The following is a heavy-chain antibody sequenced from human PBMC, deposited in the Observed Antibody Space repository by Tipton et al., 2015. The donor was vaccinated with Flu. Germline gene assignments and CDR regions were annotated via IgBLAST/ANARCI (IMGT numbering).Heavy chain of an antibody. Sequence: TLSLTCTVSGGSISSSSYYWGWIRQPPGKGLEWIGSIYYSGSTYYNPSLKSRVTISVDTSKNQFSLKLSSVTAADAAVYYCARHDHCSSTSCYVYLPLWFDPWGQGTLVTVSS. CDR2: IYYSGST. CDR3: ARHDHCSSTSCYVYLPLWFDP. V-gene: IGHV4-39*01. CDR1: GGSISSSSYY. J-gene: IGHJ5*02. D-gene: IGHD2-2*01.